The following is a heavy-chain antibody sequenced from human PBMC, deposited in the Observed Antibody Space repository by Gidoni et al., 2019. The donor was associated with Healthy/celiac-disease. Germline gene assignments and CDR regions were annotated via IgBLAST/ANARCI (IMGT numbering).Heavy chain of an antibody. CDR2: IIPIFGTA. CDR1: GGTFSSYA. V-gene: IGHV1-69*01. J-gene: IGHJ6*02. CDR3: ARGIAVAGRVYYYYYGMDV. Sequence: QVQLVQSGAEVKKPGSSVKVSCTASGGTFSSYAISWLRQAPGQGLEWMVGIIPIFGTANYAQKFQGRVTITADESTSTAYMELSSLRSEDTAVYYCARGIAVAGRVYYYYYGMDVWGQGTTVTVSS. D-gene: IGHD6-19*01.